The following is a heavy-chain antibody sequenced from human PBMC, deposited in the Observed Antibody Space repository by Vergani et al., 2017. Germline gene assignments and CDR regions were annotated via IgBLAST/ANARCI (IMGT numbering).Heavy chain of an antibody. CDR2: INPNTGGT. D-gene: IGHD4-17*01. V-gene: IGHV1-2*02. CDR3: ARVWTTVTFDAFDL. J-gene: IGHJ3*01. CDR1: GYTFTGYY. Sequence: QVQLVQSGAEVKKPGASVKVSCKASGYTFTGYYIHWVRQAPGRGLEWMGWINPNTGGTNYAQKFQGRVTVTRDTSISTADMELSRLRSDDTAVYYCARVWTTVTFDAFDLWGQGTMVTVSS.